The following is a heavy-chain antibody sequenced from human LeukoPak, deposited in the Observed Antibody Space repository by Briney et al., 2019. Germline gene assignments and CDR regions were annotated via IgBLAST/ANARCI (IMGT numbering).Heavy chain of an antibody. CDR2: IYYSGST. Sequence: SETLSLTCTVSGGSISSYYWSWIRQPPGKGLEWVGYIYYSGSTNYNPSLKSRVTISVDTSKNQFSLKLSSVTAADTAVYYCASTHSSWYQGEYYYYMDVWGKGTTVTVSS. CDR3: ASTHSSWYQGEYYYYMDV. J-gene: IGHJ6*03. CDR1: GGSISSYY. V-gene: IGHV4-59*01. D-gene: IGHD6-13*01.